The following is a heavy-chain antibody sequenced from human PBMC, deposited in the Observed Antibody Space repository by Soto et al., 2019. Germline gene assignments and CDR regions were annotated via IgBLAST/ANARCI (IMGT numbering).Heavy chain of an antibody. CDR2: TYYRSRWFN. Sequence: PSHALSRSCAICGESDSTYSSTWDYLRQSPSRGLEWLGRTYYRSRWFNDYAGSVKGRITINPDTSNNQFSLQLTSLSPDDTAVYYCARLRGDSWFDFWGQGTRVTVSS. CDR1: GESDSTYSST. CDR3: ARLRGDSWFDF. J-gene: IGHJ5*01. V-gene: IGHV6-1*01.